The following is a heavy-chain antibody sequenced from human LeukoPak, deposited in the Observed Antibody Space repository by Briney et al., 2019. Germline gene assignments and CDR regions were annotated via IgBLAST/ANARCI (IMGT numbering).Heavy chain of an antibody. V-gene: IGHV4-59*01. CDR1: GGSISSYY. CDR3: ARGWSGSYYYYYMDV. D-gene: IGHD3-3*01. CDR2: IYYSGST. Sequence: SETLSLTCTLSGGSISSYYWSWIRQPPGKGLKWIGYIYYSGSTNYNPSLKSRVTISVDTSKNQFSLKLSSVTAADTAVYYCARGWSGSYYYYYMDVWGKGTTVTVSS. J-gene: IGHJ6*03.